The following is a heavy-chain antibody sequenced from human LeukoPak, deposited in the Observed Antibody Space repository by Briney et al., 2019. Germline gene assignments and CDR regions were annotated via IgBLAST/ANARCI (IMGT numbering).Heavy chain of an antibody. Sequence: SVKVSCKASGGTFSSYAISWVRQAPGQGLEWMGGIIPIFGTANYAQKFQGRVTITADESTSTAYMELSSLRSEDTAVYYCARDRRAYSSSTYFDYWGQGTLVTVSS. D-gene: IGHD6-6*01. CDR1: GGTFSSYA. J-gene: IGHJ4*02. V-gene: IGHV1-69*01. CDR2: IIPIFGTA. CDR3: ARDRRAYSSSTYFDY.